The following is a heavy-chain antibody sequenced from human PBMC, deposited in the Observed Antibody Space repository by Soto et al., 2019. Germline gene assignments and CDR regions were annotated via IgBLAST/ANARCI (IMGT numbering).Heavy chain of an antibody. J-gene: IGHJ3*02. D-gene: IGHD1-26*01. CDR2: IKSKTDGGTT. Sequence: EVQLVESGGGLVKPGGSLRLSCAASGFTFSNAWMSWVRQAPGKGLEWVGRIKSKTDGGTTDYAAPVKGRFTISRDDSKNTLYLQMNSRKTEDTAVYYCTTEESGSYHGVIWGQVTMVTVSS. V-gene: IGHV3-15*01. CDR3: TTEESGSYHGVI. CDR1: GFTFSNAW.